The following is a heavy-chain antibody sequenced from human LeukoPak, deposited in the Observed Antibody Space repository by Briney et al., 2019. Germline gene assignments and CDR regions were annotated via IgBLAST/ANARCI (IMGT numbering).Heavy chain of an antibody. CDR3: ASGEYNYGFPPFDY. CDR2: ISYSGST. Sequence: KTPETLSLTCTVSGGSISSSTYYWDWIRQPPGKGLEWIGSISYSGSTYYNSSLESRVTISVDTSKNHFSLKLRSVTAADTAVYYCASGEYNYGFPPFDYWGQGTLVTVSS. V-gene: IGHV4-39*02. J-gene: IGHJ4*02. D-gene: IGHD5-18*01. CDR1: GGSISSSTYY.